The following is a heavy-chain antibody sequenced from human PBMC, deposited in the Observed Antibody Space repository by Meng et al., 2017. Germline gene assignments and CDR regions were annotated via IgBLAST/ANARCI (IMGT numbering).Heavy chain of an antibody. CDR2: IKSANGDA. J-gene: IGHJ5*02. D-gene: IGHD6-13*01. Sequence: LVQLAPEGAKPRASVKVCCKDSGYTFTSHTIHWVRQAPGQSLEWMGWIKSANGDAKYSQKFQGRLTLTRDTSASTAYLELSSLTFEDTAVYYCARGTGSSWFDPWGQGTLVTVSS. CDR3: ARGTGSSWFDP. CDR1: GYTFTSHT. V-gene: IGHV1-3*01.